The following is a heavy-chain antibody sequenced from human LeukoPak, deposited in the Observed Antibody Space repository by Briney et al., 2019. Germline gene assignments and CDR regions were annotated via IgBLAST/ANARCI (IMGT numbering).Heavy chain of an antibody. V-gene: IGHV1-24*01. CDR2: FDPEDGET. D-gene: IGHD6-13*01. J-gene: IGHJ4*02. CDR1: GYTLTELS. Sequence: ASVKVSCKVSGYTLTELSMHWVRQAPGKGLEWMGGFDPEDGETIYAQKFQGRVTMTEDTSTDTAYMELSSLRSEDTAVYYCATKYSSSWGVNFDYWGQGTLVNVSS. CDR3: ATKYSSSWGVNFDY.